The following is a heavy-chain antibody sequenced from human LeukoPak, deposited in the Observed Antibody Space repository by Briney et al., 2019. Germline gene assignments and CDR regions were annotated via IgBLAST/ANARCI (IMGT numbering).Heavy chain of an antibody. CDR1: GFTFSSYG. CDR2: ISYGGSDK. CDR3: AKDREGWAIIVQSAFDI. Sequence: GGSLRLSCAASGFTFSSYGMHWVRQAPSKGLEWVAVISYGGSDKYYADSVRGRFTISRDNSKNTLYLQMNSLRAEDTAVYYCAKDREGWAIIVQSAFDIWGQGTMVTVSS. J-gene: IGHJ3*02. V-gene: IGHV3-30*18. D-gene: IGHD3-22*01.